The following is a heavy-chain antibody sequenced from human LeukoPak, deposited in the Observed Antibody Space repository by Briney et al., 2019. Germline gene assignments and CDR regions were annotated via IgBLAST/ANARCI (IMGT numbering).Heavy chain of an antibody. J-gene: IGHJ5*02. CDR1: GYTFTSYG. CDR2: ISAYNGNT. V-gene: IGHV1-18*01. Sequence: GASVKVSCKASGYTFTSYGISWVRQAPGQGLEWMGWISAYNGNTNYAQKLQGRVTMTTDTSTSTAYMELRSLRSDDTAVYYCARSPLPSYCSSTSCPNWFDPWGQGTLVTVSS. CDR3: ARSPLPSYCSSTSCPNWFDP. D-gene: IGHD2-2*01.